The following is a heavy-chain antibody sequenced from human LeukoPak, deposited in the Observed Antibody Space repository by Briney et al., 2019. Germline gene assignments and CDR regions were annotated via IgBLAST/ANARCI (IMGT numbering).Heavy chain of an antibody. CDR1: GGSIRSYY. V-gene: IGHV4-4*07. Sequence: SETLSLTCTVAGGSIRSYYWSWIRQPAGKGLEWIGRIYTSGSTNYNPSLKSRLTLSVDTSKTQFSLKLRSVPAADTAVYSCASGNAGYDILTGSVNRFDYWGQGTLVTVSS. D-gene: IGHD3-9*01. CDR3: ASGNAGYDILTGSVNRFDY. J-gene: IGHJ4*02. CDR2: IYTSGST.